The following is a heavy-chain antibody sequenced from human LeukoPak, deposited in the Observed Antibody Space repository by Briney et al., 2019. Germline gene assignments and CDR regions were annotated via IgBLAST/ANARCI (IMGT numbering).Heavy chain of an antibody. V-gene: IGHV1-69*05. J-gene: IGHJ4*02. Sequence: GSSVKVSCKAAGGTFSSYAISWVRQAPGQGLEWMGGIIPVFGTSNYAQKFQGRVTMTRDMSTSTVYMELSSPRSEDTAVYYCATGWELLEDYWGQGTLVTVSS. CDR3: ATGWELLEDY. CDR1: GGTFSSYA. D-gene: IGHD1-26*01. CDR2: IIPVFGTS.